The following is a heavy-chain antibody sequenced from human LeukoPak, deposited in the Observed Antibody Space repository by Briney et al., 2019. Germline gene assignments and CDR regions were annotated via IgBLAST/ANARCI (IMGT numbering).Heavy chain of an antibody. CDR1: GFTFSTYA. CDR3: ARVYRPYGDFHSFDY. CDR2: ISGSGDST. V-gene: IGHV3-23*01. D-gene: IGHD4-17*01. Sequence: GGSLRLSCAASGFTFSTYAMSWVRQAPGKGLEWVSAISGSGDSTYYADSVKGRFTISRDNSKNTLYLQINSLSAEDTATYYCARVYRPYGDFHSFDYWGQGALVTVSS. J-gene: IGHJ4*02.